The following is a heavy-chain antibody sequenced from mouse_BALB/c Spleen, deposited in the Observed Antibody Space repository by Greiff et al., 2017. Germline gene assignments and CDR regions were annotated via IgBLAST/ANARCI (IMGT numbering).Heavy chain of an antibody. CDR2: ISYSGST. CDR3: ARGYGYVARFAY. V-gene: IGHV3-2*02. Sequence: VQLQQSGPGLVKPSQSLSLTCTVTGYSITSDYAWNWIRQFPGNKLEWMGYISYSGSTSYNPSLKSRISITRDTSKNQFFLQLNSVTTEDTATYYCARGYGYVARFAYWGQGTLVTVSA. CDR1: GYSITSDYA. J-gene: IGHJ3*01. D-gene: IGHD1-2*01.